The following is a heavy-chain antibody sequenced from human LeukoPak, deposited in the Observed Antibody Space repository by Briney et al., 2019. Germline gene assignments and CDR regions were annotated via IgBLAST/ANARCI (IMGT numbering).Heavy chain of an antibody. V-gene: IGHV1-8*03. CDR2: MNPNSGNT. D-gene: IGHD6-19*01. J-gene: IGHJ6*03. CDR1: GYTFTSYD. Sequence: GASVKASCKASGYTFTSYDINWVRQATGQGREWMGWMNPNSGNTGYAQKFQGRVTITRNTSISTAYMELSSLRSEDTAVYYCARGSSGWDSNYYYYYMGVWGKGTTVTVSS. CDR3: ARGSSGWDSNYYYYYMGV.